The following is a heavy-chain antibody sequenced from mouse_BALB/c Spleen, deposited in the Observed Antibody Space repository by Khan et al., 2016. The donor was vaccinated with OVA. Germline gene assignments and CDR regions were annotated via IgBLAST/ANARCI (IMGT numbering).Heavy chain of an antibody. CDR3: ARLAYYYNSEGFAY. V-gene: IGHV5-6*01. Sequence: EVELVESGGDFVRPGGTLKLSCAASGFTFSTYGMSWVRQTPDKRLEWVATINTGGAYPYYPDRVKGRFTISRDNAKNTLYLQVSSLKSEDTAIYYCARLAYYYNSEGFAYWGQGTLVTVSA. CDR2: INTGGAYP. CDR1: GFTFSTYG. D-gene: IGHD1-1*01. J-gene: IGHJ3*01.